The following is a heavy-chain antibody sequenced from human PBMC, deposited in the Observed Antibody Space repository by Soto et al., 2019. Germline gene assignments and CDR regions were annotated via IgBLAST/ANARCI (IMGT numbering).Heavy chain of an antibody. CDR3: ARVPSRGWPYFLDY. J-gene: IGHJ4*02. V-gene: IGHV3-48*01. D-gene: IGHD6-19*01. CDR2: IGSSSVTI. CDR1: ELSISSFA. Sequence: LACRAGELSISSFALDWVSQAPGKGLEWISCIGSSSVTIFHADSVKGRFTISRDSAKNSLYLQMNSLRAEDTAMYYCARVPSRGWPYFLDYWCLGTLVTVSS.